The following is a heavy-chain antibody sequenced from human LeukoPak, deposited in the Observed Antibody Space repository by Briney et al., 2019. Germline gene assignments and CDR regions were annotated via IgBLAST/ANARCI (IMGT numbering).Heavy chain of an antibody. CDR1: EFTFSSYG. V-gene: IGHV3-30*18. D-gene: IGHD3-22*01. J-gene: IGHJ4*02. CDR3: AKGGHYYDSSGYYYFDY. Sequence: GGSLRLSCAASEFTFSSYGMHWVRQAPGKGLEWVAVISFDGTNKYYADSVKGRFIISRDNSKNTLYLQMNSLRAEDTAVYYCAKGGHYYDSSGYYYFDYWGQGTLVTVSS. CDR2: ISFDGTNK.